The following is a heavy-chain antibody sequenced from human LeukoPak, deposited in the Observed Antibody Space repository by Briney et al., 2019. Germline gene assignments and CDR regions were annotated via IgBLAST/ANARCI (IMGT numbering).Heavy chain of an antibody. CDR1: GFTFSSYE. Sequence: GGSLRLSCAASGFTFSSYEMNWVRQAPGKGLEWVSYISSSGSTIYYADSVKGRFTISRDNAKNSLYLQMNSLRAEDTAVYYCARVEGYTFGYTFDYWGQGTLVTVPS. CDR2: ISSSGSTI. CDR3: ARVEGYTFGYTFDY. D-gene: IGHD5-18*01. J-gene: IGHJ4*02. V-gene: IGHV3-48*03.